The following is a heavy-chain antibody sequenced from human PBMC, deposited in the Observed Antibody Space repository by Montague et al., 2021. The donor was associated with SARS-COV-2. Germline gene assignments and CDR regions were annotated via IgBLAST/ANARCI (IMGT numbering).Heavy chain of an antibody. J-gene: IGHJ6*02. D-gene: IGHD6-19*01. V-gene: IGHV3-48*04. CDR1: GFTFSSYS. Sequence: SLRLSCAASGFTFSSYSMSWVRQAPGKGLEWVSYISSSSNPIYYADSVQGRFTISRDNAKNSLYLQMNSLRAEDTAVYYCARDRGGSVSSGPYYHGMDVWGQGTTVTVSS. CDR3: ARDRGGSVSSGPYYHGMDV. CDR2: ISSSSNPI.